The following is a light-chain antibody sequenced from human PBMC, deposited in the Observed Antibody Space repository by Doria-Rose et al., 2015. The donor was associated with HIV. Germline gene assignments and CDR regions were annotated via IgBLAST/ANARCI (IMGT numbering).Light chain of an antibody. V-gene: IGKV3-20*01. CDR2: DGS. CDR3: HQYGTSWT. Sequence: EIVLTQSPGTLSLSPGERATLSCRASQSFSSTYLAWYQQKPGQAPSLLIYDGSTRATGIPDRFSASGSGTDSTLTINRLEPEDVALYYCHQYGTSWTFGQGTKVEI. J-gene: IGKJ1*01. CDR1: QSFSSTY.